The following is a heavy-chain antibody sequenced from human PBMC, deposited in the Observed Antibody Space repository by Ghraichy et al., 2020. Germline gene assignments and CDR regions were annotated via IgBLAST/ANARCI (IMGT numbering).Heavy chain of an antibody. J-gene: IGHJ3*02. D-gene: IGHD3-22*01. Sequence: GGSLRLSCEASGFTFSSYWMTWVRQAPGKGLEWVANIKEDGSQKNYLDSVKGRFTVSRDNAKNSLYVQMNSLRDEDTAVYYCARDLKLRGHYDSSVHYDAFDMWGQGTMVTVSS. CDR1: GFTFSSYW. V-gene: IGHV3-7*01. CDR2: IKEDGSQK. CDR3: ARDLKLRGHYDSSVHYDAFDM.